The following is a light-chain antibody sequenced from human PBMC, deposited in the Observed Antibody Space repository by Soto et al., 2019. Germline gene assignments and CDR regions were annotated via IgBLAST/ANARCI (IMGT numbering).Light chain of an antibody. CDR3: SSYTSRSALVV. CDR2: DVS. CDR1: SSDVGGYNY. J-gene: IGLJ2*01. Sequence: QSVLTQPASVSGSPGQSITISCTGTSSDVGGYNYVSWYQQHPGKAPKLMIYDVSNRPSGVSNLFSGSKSGNTASLTISGLQAEDEADYYCSSYTSRSALVVFGGGTKVTVL. V-gene: IGLV2-14*01.